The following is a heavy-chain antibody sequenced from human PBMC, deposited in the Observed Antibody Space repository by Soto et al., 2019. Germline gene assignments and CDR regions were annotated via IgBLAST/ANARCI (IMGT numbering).Heavy chain of an antibody. Sequence: QVLLVESGGGVVQPGGSLRLSCAASGFTFSASVMHWVRQAPGKGLEWMAILSYGAKNKYYADSVKGRFTISRDISESTMYLQMDSLRTDDTAVYYCVRGEFEDGRGHFTNWGQGTLVSVSS. CDR2: LSYGAKNK. D-gene: IGHD3-3*01. V-gene: IGHV3-30*03. CDR3: VRGEFEDGRGHFTN. J-gene: IGHJ4*02. CDR1: GFTFSASV.